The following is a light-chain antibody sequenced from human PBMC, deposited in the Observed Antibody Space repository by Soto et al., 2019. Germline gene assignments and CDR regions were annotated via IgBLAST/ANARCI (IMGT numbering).Light chain of an antibody. J-gene: IGLJ1*01. CDR1: TSNIGAPYD. CDR2: GDN. V-gene: IGLV1-40*01. Sequence: VLTQPPSVSGAPGQGVSISCTGSTSNIGAPYDVHWYQHLPGTAPKLLIYGDNNRPSGVPDRFSGSKSGTSASLAITRLQAEDEADYYCQSYDISLHNYVFGTGTKVTVL. CDR3: QSYDISLHNYV.